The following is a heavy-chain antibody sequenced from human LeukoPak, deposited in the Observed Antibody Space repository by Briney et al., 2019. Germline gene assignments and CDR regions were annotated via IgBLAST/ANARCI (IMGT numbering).Heavy chain of an antibody. Sequence: KTSETLSLTCAVYGGSFSGYYWSWIRRPPGKGLEWIGEINHSGSTNYNPSLKSRVTISVDTSKNQFSLKLSSVTAADTAVYYCARRAPITGTTPELEGMDVWGQGTTVTVSS. D-gene: IGHD1-7*01. CDR3: ARRAPITGTTPELEGMDV. CDR2: INHSGST. V-gene: IGHV4-34*01. J-gene: IGHJ6*02. CDR1: GGSFSGYY.